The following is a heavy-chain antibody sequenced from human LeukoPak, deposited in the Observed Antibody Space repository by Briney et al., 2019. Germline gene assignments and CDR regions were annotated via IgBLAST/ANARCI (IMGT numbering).Heavy chain of an antibody. Sequence: PGGSLRLSCAASGFTFSSYAMSWVRQAPGKGLEWVSAISGSGGSTYYADSVKGRFTISRDNSKNTLYLQMNSLRAEDTAVYYCAKDSLITMIVVAMVDYFDYWGQGTLVTVSS. V-gene: IGHV3-23*01. CDR2: ISGSGGST. J-gene: IGHJ4*02. D-gene: IGHD3-22*01. CDR1: GFTFSSYA. CDR3: AKDSLITMIVVAMVDYFDY.